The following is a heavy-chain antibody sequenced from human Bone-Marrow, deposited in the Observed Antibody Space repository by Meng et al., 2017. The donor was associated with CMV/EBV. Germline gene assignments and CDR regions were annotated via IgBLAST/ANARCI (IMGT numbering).Heavy chain of an antibody. CDR3: ARGGFLPADY. J-gene: IGHJ4*02. Sequence: LSLTCAASGFTVSSNYMSWVRQAPGKGLEWVSVIYSGGSTYYADSVKGRFTISRDNSKNTLYLQMNSLRAEDTAVYYCARGGFLPADYWGQGTLVTVSS. CDR2: IYSGGST. D-gene: IGHD3-3*01. V-gene: IGHV3-53*01. CDR1: GFTVSSNY.